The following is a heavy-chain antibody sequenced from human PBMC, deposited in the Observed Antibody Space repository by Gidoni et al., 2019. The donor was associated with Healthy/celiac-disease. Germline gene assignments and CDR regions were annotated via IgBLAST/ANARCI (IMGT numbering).Heavy chain of an antibody. J-gene: IGHJ4*02. CDR1: GFTFRNAW. Sequence: VHLVESGGGLVQPGGSLRLSCAASGFTFRNAWMTWVRQAPGKGQEWVGRSKSKTDGGTTDDAAPVKGRFAMSRDDSKCALYLQINSLKTEDTAVYYCTTPPPYYDDSSGYYPFDYWGQGTLVTVSS. CDR3: TTPPPYYDDSSGYYPFDY. D-gene: IGHD3-22*01. V-gene: IGHV3-15*01. CDR2: SKSKTDGGTT.